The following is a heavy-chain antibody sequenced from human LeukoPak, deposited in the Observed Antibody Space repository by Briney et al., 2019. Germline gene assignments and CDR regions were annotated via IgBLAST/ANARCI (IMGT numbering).Heavy chain of an antibody. V-gene: IGHV3-23*01. D-gene: IGHD2-15*01. CDR3: AKDVGFCFGDSCSFFDY. CDR1: GFTFSSYA. Sequence: PGGSLRLSCVASGFTFSSYAMTWVRQAPGKGLEWVSSFSASGGSTYYAHSVKGRFTISRDNSKNTLHLQMNTLRVEDTALYYCAKDVGFCFGDSCSFFDYWGQGALVNVSS. CDR2: FSASGGST. J-gene: IGHJ4*02.